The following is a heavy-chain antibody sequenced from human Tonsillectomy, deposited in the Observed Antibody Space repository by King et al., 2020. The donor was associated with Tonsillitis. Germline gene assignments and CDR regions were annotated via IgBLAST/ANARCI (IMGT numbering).Heavy chain of an antibody. CDR3: TRENSDYVYYYYGMDV. Sequence: VQLVESGGGLVQPGRSLRLSCTASGFTFGDYALSWFRQAPGKGLEWVGFFRSKAYGGTTEYAASVKGRFTISRDDSKNIAYLQMNSLKTEDTAVYFCTRENSDYVYYYYGMDVWGQGTTVTVSS. D-gene: IGHD4-11*01. CDR2: FRSKAYGGTT. CDR1: GFTFGDYA. V-gene: IGHV3-49*03. J-gene: IGHJ6*02.